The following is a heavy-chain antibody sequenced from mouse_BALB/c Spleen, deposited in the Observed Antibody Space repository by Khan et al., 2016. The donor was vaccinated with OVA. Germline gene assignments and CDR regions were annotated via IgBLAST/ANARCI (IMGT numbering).Heavy chain of an antibody. V-gene: IGHV1-7*01. J-gene: IGHJ2*01. Sequence: QVQLKQSGAELAKPGASVKMSCKASGYTFINYWILWVKQRPGQGLEWIGYINPSTAYTAYNQNFKDKATLTADKSSRTAYMQLSSLTSEDSAVYYCARRGLRWDFDYWGQGTTLTVSS. CDR1: GYTFINYW. D-gene: IGHD1-1*01. CDR2: INPSTAYT. CDR3: ARRGLRWDFDY.